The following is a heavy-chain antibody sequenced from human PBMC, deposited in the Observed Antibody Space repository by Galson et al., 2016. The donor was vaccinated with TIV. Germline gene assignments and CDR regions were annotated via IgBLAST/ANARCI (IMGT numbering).Heavy chain of an antibody. J-gene: IGHJ6*02. D-gene: IGHD3-10*01. V-gene: IGHV3-23*01. CDR2: ISGSGGRT. CDR1: GFTFSSYA. Sequence: LRLSCAASGFTFSSYAMSWVRRAPGKGLEWVSAISGSGGRTYHADSVKGRFTISRDNSKNTLYLQMNRLRAEDTAVYYCAKTMVRGVIISTYYYGLDVWGQGTTVTLSS. CDR3: AKTMVRGVIISTYYYGLDV.